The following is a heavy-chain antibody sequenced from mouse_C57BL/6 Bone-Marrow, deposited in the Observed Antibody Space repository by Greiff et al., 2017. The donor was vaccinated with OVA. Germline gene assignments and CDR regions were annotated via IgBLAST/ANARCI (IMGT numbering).Heavy chain of an antibody. CDR1: GFTFSSYA. CDR3: ARDYDLDD. Sequence: EVQLVESGGGLVKPGGSLKLSCAASGFTFSSYAMSWVRQTPEKRLEWVATISDGGSYTYYPQYVKGRFTISRDNAKNNLYLQMSHLKSEDTAMYYCARDYDLDDWGQGATLTVSS. V-gene: IGHV5-4*01. CDR2: ISDGGSYT. D-gene: IGHD1-1*01. J-gene: IGHJ2*01.